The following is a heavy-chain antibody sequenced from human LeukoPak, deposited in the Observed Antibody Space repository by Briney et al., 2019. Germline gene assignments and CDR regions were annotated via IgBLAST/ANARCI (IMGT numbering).Heavy chain of an antibody. CDR1: GGSFRGYY. J-gene: IGHJ5*02. Sequence: RPSETLSLTCAVYGGSFRGYYWSWIRQPPGKGLEWIGEINHSGSTNYNPSLKSRVTISVDTSKNQFSLKLSSVTAADTAVYYCARGRTPSRESLTFGGVIAHNWFDPWGQGTLVTVSS. CDR3: ARGRTPSRESLTFGGVIAHNWFDP. D-gene: IGHD3-16*02. V-gene: IGHV4-34*01. CDR2: INHSGST.